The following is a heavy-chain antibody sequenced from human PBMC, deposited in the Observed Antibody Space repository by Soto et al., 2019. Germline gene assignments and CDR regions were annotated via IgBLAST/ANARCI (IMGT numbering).Heavy chain of an antibody. D-gene: IGHD1-26*01. J-gene: IGHJ4*02. V-gene: IGHV4-59*02. Sequence: PWETLSLTCTISGGSVSVYYRSWIRQSTGQGLEWIGYIYASGGPYYNPSLRSRVTISADTSKNQISLKLTSPTAADTAVYYCARGVGSSPPQYWGRGTLVTVSS. CDR2: IYASGGP. CDR3: ARGVGSSPPQY. CDR1: GGSVSVYY.